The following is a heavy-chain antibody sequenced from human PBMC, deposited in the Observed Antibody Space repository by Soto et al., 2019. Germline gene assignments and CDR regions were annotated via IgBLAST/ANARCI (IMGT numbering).Heavy chain of an antibody. CDR3: ARLNSGWSEPRRLVMLDF. CDR2: IYYSGST. CDR1: GGSISTYY. V-gene: IGHV4-59*08. Sequence: SETLSLTCTVSGGSISTYYWSWIRQPPGKGLEWIGYIYYSGSTNYNPSLKSRVTISVDTSKNQFSLKLSSVTAADTAVYYCARLNSGWSEPRRLVMLDFWGQGTLVTVSS. D-gene: IGHD6-19*01. J-gene: IGHJ4*02.